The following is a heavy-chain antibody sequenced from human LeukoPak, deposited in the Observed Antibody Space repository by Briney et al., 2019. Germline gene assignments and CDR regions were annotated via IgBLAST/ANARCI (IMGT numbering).Heavy chain of an antibody. CDR2: MNPNSGNT. V-gene: IGHV1-8*02. Sequence: PLASVKVSCKASGYTFTSYEINWVRQATGQGLEWMGWMNPNSGNTGYAQKFQGRVTMTRDTSISTAYMELSGLRSDDTAVYYCGTLLSNGPFDYWGQGSLVTVSS. CDR1: GYTFTSYE. J-gene: IGHJ4*02. CDR3: GTLLSNGPFDY.